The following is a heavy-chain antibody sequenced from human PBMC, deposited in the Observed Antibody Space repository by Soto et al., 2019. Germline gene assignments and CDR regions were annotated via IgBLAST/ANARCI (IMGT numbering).Heavy chain of an antibody. CDR3: TRDASRDSSARGWFDP. CDR1: GFTFRSFT. V-gene: IGHV3-21*01. J-gene: IGHJ5*02. Sequence: GALRLSCAASGFTFRSFTMNWVRQAPGKGLEWVSTISSNSAYIYYTDALRGRFTISRDNAKNSLHLQMNSLRAEDTAVYYCTRDASRDSSARGWFDPWGPGTLVTVSS. CDR2: ISSNSAYI. D-gene: IGHD6-13*01.